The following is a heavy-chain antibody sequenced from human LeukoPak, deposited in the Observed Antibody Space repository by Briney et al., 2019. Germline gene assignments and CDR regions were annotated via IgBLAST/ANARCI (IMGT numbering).Heavy chain of an antibody. CDR3: ARGSSTNCYGGNCFYYYMAV. V-gene: IGHV3-30*04. CDR1: GFTFSTYA. Sequence: GGSLRLSCAASGFTFSTYAMHWVRQAPSKGLEWVAVTSFDGTTKYYADSVKGRFTVSRDNSKNTLILQMNSLRAEDTAVYYCARGSSTNCYGGNCFYYYMAVWGKGTTVTVSS. J-gene: IGHJ6*03. D-gene: IGHD2-2*01. CDR2: TSFDGTTK.